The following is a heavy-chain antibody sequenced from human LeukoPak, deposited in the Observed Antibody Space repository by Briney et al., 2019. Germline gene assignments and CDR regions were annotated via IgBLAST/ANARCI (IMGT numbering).Heavy chain of an antibody. V-gene: IGHV3-21*01. D-gene: IGHD6-19*01. J-gene: IGHJ4*02. Sequence: GGSLRLSCAASGFTFSSYSMNWVRQAPGKGLEWVSSISSSSSYIYYADSVKGRFTISRDNAKNSLYLQMNSLRAEDTAVYYCARDRGEAVAGEGRDYWGQGTLVTVSS. CDR1: GFTFSSYS. CDR3: ARDRGEAVAGEGRDY. CDR2: ISSSSSYI.